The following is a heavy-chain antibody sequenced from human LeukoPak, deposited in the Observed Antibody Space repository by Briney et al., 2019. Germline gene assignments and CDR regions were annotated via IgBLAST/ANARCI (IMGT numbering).Heavy chain of an antibody. CDR1: GFIFNNNA. Sequence: PGGSLRLSCAASGFIFNNNAIHWVRQAPGKGLEWVAVISFDGRDKHHADSVKGRFTISRDNSKITLYLQMNSLRAEDTAVYYCAKSYNGYESKPDYWGQGTLVTVSS. J-gene: IGHJ4*02. D-gene: IGHD5-12*01. CDR2: ISFDGRDK. V-gene: IGHV3-30-3*02. CDR3: AKSYNGYESKPDY.